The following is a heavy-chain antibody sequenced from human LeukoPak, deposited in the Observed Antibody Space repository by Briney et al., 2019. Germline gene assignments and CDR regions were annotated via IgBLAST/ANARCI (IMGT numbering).Heavy chain of an antibody. D-gene: IGHD1-14*01. Sequence: ASVKVSCKTSGYAFINYDINWVRQATGQGLEWMGWMDPNNGNTGYAQKVQGRVTMTRDTSTDTAYMELSSLTSEDTAVYYCARGPRESTTSDYWGQGTLVTVSS. CDR2: MDPNNGNT. CDR3: ARGPRESTTSDY. J-gene: IGHJ4*02. CDR1: GYAFINYD. V-gene: IGHV1-8*02.